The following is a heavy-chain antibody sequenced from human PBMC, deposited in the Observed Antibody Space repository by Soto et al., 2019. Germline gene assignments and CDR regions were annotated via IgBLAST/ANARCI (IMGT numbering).Heavy chain of an antibody. CDR3: AKDTNGRHYYFDY. V-gene: IGHV3-23*01. CDR1: GFTLSSYA. CDR2: ISGSDTST. D-gene: IGHD2-8*01. J-gene: IGHJ4*02. Sequence: GGSLRLSCAGSGFTLSSYAMSWVRQAPGKGLEWVSTISGSDTSTYYADSVKGRFTISRDNSENTLCLQMNSLRAEDTAVYYCAKDTNGRHYYFDYWGQGTLVTVSS.